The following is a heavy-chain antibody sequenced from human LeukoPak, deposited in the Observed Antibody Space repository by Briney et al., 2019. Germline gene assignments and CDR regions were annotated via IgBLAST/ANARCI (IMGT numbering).Heavy chain of an antibody. Sequence: GESLKISCKGSGYNFNNYWIGWVRQMPGKDLEWVGIVNPGASETRYSPSFQGQVTISVDKSITTAYLQWSSLKASDPPNDYCAKQSSAWHWFDSWGQGTLVTVSS. V-gene: IGHV5-51*01. CDR3: AKQSSAWHWFDS. J-gene: IGHJ5*01. D-gene: IGHD6-19*01. CDR1: GYNFNNYW. CDR2: VNPGASET.